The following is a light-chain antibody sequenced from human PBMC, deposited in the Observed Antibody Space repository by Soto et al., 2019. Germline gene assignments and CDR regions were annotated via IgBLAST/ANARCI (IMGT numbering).Light chain of an antibody. Sequence: AIRMTHSPSSFSASTGDRGTITAWASQGISSYLAWYQQKPGKAPKLLIYAASTLQSGVPSRFSGSGSGTDFTLTISRLEPEDFAVYHCQQYGSLSWTFGQGTRWIS. CDR2: AAS. V-gene: IGKV1-8*01. J-gene: IGKJ1*01. CDR1: QGISSY. CDR3: QQYGSLSWT.